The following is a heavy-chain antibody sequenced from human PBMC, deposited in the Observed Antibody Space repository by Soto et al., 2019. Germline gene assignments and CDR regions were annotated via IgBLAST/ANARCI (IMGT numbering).Heavy chain of an antibody. CDR1: GFTFDDYA. CDR3: AKGSYCSGGSCYDYYYGMDV. J-gene: IGHJ6*02. D-gene: IGHD2-15*01. Sequence: EVQLVESGGGLVQPGRSLRLSCAASGFTFDDYAMHWVRQAPGKGLERVSGISWNSGSIGYADSVKGRFTISRDNAKNSLYLQMNSLRAEDTALYYCAKGSYCSGGSCYDYYYGMDVWGQGTTVTVSS. CDR2: ISWNSGSI. V-gene: IGHV3-9*01.